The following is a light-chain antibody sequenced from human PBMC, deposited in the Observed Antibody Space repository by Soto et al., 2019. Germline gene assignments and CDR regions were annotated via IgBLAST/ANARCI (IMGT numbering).Light chain of an antibody. V-gene: IGLV2-14*03. CDR1: SSDVGSYNY. Sequence: QSALTQPASVSGSPGQSITISCTGTSSDVGSYNYVSWYQHHPGKAPKLMIYDVNNRPSGVSNHFSGSKSGNAASLTISGLHTEDEADYYCSSLTSSSTLYVFGTGTKLTVL. CDR3: SSLTSSSTLYV. CDR2: DVN. J-gene: IGLJ1*01.